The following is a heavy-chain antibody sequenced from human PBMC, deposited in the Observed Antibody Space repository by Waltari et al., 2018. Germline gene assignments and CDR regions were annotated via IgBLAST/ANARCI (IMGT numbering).Heavy chain of an antibody. CDR1: GFTFGSYA. D-gene: IGHD2-15*01. CDR2: ISGSGDKT. J-gene: IGHJ4*02. V-gene: IGHV3-23*01. Sequence: EVHLLESGGGLVQPGGSLRLSCTASGFTFGSYAMGWVRQAPGKGLEWVSAISGSGDKTYYADSVKGRFTISRDNSKNTLFLQMDSLRADDTALYYCARDGARGGGSCYNYWGQGSLVTVSS. CDR3: ARDGARGGGSCYNY.